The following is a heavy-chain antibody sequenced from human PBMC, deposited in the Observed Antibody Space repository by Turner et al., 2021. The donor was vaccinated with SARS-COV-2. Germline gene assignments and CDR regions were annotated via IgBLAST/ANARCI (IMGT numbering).Heavy chain of an antibody. V-gene: IGHV4-39*01. Sequence: QLQLQASGPGLVKPSEKLSLTCTVPGGSISSSSYYWGWIRQPPGKGLEWIGNIYYSGSAYYNPSLKSRVTISVDPSKNQFSLKLTSVTAADTAVYYCARLMDTAMDYYGTDVWGQGTTVTVSS. CDR2: IYYSGSA. J-gene: IGHJ6*02. CDR3: ARLMDTAMDYYGTDV. D-gene: IGHD5-18*01. CDR1: GGSISSSSYY.